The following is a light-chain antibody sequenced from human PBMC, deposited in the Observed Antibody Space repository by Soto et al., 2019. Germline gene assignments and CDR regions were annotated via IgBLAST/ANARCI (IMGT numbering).Light chain of an antibody. Sequence: EIVLTQSPGTLSLSPGERATLSCRASQSVSDSYLAWYQQKPGQAPRLLIYASSRATGIPDKFSGSGSGTDFTLTISRLEPEDFAVYYSQHYGTSALFGPGTKVDIK. CDR2: AS. CDR3: QHYGTSAL. CDR1: QSVSDSY. J-gene: IGKJ3*01. V-gene: IGKV3-20*01.